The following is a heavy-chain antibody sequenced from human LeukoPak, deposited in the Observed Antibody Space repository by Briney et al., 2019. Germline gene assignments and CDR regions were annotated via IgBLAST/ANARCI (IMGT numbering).Heavy chain of an antibody. Sequence: SETLSLTCTVSGYTINSDYYWGWIRQPPGKGLEWIAVIYHSGRTYYNPSLKSRVTISLDTSKNQFSLKVISMTAADTAAYYCTKSDGYGLIRICGRGTMVTVSS. CDR1: GYTINSDYY. CDR3: TKSDGYGLIRI. D-gene: IGHD3-10*01. CDR2: IYHSGRT. J-gene: IGHJ3*02. V-gene: IGHV4-38-2*02.